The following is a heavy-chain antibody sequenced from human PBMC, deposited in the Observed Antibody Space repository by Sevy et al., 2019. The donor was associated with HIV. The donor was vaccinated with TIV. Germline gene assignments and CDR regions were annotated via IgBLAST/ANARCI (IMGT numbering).Heavy chain of an antibody. V-gene: IGHV1-24*01. CDR2: FDPEDDET. CDR3: ATTKDYYDSSGSPFDY. Sequence: ASVKVSCMVSGYTLSELSMHWVRQAPGKGLEWMGSFDPEDDETIYAQKFQGRVTMTEDKSKDTAYMELNNLRSEDTAMYYCATTKDYYDSSGSPFDYWGQGTLVTVSS. D-gene: IGHD3-22*01. CDR1: GYTLSELS. J-gene: IGHJ4*02.